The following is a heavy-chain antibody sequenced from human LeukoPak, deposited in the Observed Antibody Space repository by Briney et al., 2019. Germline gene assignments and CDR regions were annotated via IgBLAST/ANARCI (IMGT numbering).Heavy chain of an antibody. Sequence: GGSLRLSCAASGFTFSSYGMHWVRQAPGKGLEWVANIKQDGSEKYYVDSVKGRFTISRDNAKNTLYLQMNSLRAEDTAVYYCAKFADPGVWGQGTMVTVSS. V-gene: IGHV3-7*01. CDR3: AKFADPGV. CDR1: GFTFSSYG. CDR2: IKQDGSEK. D-gene: IGHD7-27*01. J-gene: IGHJ3*01.